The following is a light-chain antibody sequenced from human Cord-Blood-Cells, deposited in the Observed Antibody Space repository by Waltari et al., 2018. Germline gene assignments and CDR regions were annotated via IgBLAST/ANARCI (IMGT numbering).Light chain of an antibody. CDR1: SSDVGGYNY. Sequence: QSALTQPRSVSGSPGQSVTISCTVTSSDVGGYNYVSLYQQHPGKAPKLMIYDVSKRPSGVPDRFSGSKSGNTASLTISGLQAEDEADYYCCSYAGSYNWVFGGGTKLTVL. V-gene: IGLV2-11*01. CDR3: CSYAGSYNWV. CDR2: DVS. J-gene: IGLJ3*02.